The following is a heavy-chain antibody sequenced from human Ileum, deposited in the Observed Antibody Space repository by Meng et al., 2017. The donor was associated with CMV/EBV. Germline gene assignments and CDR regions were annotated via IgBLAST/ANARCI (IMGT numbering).Heavy chain of an antibody. CDR1: GGSIGSGDYY. CDR2: IHISGAT. CDR3: AREMSRTGFFDY. Sequence: QVPVQASGPGLVGPSETLSLTCTVSGGSIGSGDYYWSWIRQPAGKGLEWIGRIHISGATNYNPSLKSRVTMSVDTSKNQFSLKVRSVTAADTAVYYCAREMSRTGFFDYWGQGNLVTVS. V-gene: IGHV4-61*02. J-gene: IGHJ4*02. D-gene: IGHD1-1*01.